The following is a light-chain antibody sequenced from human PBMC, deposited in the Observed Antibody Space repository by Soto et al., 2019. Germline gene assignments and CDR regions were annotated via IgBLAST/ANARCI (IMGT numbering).Light chain of an antibody. Sequence: EIVLTQSPGTLSLSPGERATLSCRASQSVSSSYLAWYQQKPGQAPRLLIFGASSRATGIPDRFSGSGSGTDFTLTISRLETEDFAVYYCQQYGSSPPITFVHGTRLEIK. CDR1: QSVSSSY. J-gene: IGKJ5*01. CDR3: QQYGSSPPIT. CDR2: GAS. V-gene: IGKV3-20*01.